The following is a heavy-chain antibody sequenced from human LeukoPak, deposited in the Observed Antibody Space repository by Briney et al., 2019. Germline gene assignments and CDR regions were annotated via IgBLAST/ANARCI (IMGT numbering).Heavy chain of an antibody. Sequence: GGSLRLSCAASGFTFSSYGMHWVRQAPGKGLEWVAFIRYDGSNKYYADSVKGRFTISRDNSKNTLYLQMNSLRAEDTAVYYCAKDGEYGSGSYYNGDYFDYWGQGTLVAVSS. D-gene: IGHD3-10*01. CDR2: IRYDGSNK. V-gene: IGHV3-30*02. CDR3: AKDGEYGSGSYYNGDYFDY. J-gene: IGHJ4*02. CDR1: GFTFSSYG.